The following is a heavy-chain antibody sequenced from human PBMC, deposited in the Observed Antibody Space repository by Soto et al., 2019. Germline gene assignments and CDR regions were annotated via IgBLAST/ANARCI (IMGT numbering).Heavy chain of an antibody. CDR1: GFTFSSYA. CDR3: AKSGCPYYSDSSGYLHFDY. CDR2: ISGSGGST. D-gene: IGHD3-22*01. J-gene: IGHJ4*02. Sequence: EAQLLEYGGGLVQPGGSMRLSCAASGFTFSSYAMSWVRQAPGKVLEWDSDISGSGGSTYYPDSVKGRFTISRDNSKNTLYLQMNSLRAEDTAVYYCAKSGCPYYSDSSGYLHFDYWGQGPLVTVSS. V-gene: IGHV3-23*01.